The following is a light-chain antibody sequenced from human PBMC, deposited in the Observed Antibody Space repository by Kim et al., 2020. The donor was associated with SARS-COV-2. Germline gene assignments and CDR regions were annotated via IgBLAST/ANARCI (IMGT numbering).Light chain of an antibody. J-gene: IGLJ1*01. CDR2: QDS. V-gene: IGLV3-1*01. Sequence: VSPGQTATITCSGDQLGDKYACWYQQKPGQSPVLVIYQDSKRPSGIPERFSGSNSGNTATLTISGTQAMDEADYYCQAWDSSTYVFGTGTKVTVL. CDR1: QLGDKY. CDR3: QAWDSSTYV.